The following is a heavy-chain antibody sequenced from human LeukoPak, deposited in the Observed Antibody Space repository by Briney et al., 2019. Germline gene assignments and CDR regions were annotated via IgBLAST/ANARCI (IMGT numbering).Heavy chain of an antibody. CDR1: GGSFSGYY. Sequence: SETLSLTCAVYGGSFSGYYWSWIRQPPGKGLEWIGEINHSGSTNYNPSLKSRVTISVDMSKNQFSLKLSSVTAADTAVYYCARGCTLLWFGELRPFDYWGQGTLVTVSS. J-gene: IGHJ4*02. CDR2: INHSGST. CDR3: ARGCTLLWFGELRPFDY. D-gene: IGHD3-10*01. V-gene: IGHV4-34*01.